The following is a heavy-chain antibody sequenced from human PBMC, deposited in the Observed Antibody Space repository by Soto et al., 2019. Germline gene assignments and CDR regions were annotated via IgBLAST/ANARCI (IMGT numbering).Heavy chain of an antibody. CDR1: GGSVSSGSYY. J-gene: IGHJ4*02. CDR3: ARVRAVIVATELVPPYYFDY. CDR2: IYYSGST. Sequence: QVQLQESGPGLVKPSETLSLTCTVSGGSVSSGSYYWSWIRQPPGKGLVWIGYIYYSGSTNYNPSLKKGSTISVDTSKKQFSLKMSSVTAADTAVYYCARVRAVIVATELVPPYYFDYWGQGTLVTVSS. D-gene: IGHD5-12*01. V-gene: IGHV4-61*01.